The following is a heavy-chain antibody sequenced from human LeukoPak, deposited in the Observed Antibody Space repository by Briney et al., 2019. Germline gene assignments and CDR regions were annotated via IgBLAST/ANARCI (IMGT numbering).Heavy chain of an antibody. D-gene: IGHD3/OR15-3a*01. V-gene: IGHV3-30*03. CDR2: ISYDGSNK. J-gene: IGHJ4*02. CDR3: ARDSGFSGTQRGEY. Sequence: GGSLRLSCAASGFTFNNYGMHWVRQAPGKGLEWVAVISYDGSNKYYADSVKGRFTISRDNSKNTPYLQMNSLRAEDTAFYYCARDSGFSGTQRGEYWGQGTLVTVSS. CDR1: GFTFNNYG.